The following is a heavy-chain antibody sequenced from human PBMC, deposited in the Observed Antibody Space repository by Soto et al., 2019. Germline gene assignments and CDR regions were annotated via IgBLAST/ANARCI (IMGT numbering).Heavy chain of an antibody. D-gene: IGHD3-10*01. CDR3: ALWFGVADNWFDP. CDR2: IYYSGST. J-gene: IGHJ5*02. V-gene: IGHV4-39*01. CDR1: GGSISSSSYY. Sequence: KTSETLSLTCTVSGGSISSSSYYWGWIRQPPGKGLEWIGSIYYSGSTYYNPSLKSRVTISVDTSKNQFSLKLSSVTAADTAVYYCALWFGVADNWFDPWGQGTLVTSPQ.